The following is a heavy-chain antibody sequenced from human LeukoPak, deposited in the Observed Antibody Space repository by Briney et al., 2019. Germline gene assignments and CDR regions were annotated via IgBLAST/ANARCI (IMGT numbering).Heavy chain of an antibody. Sequence: GESLKISGKGSGYSFTSYWIGWVRQMPGKGLEWMGIIYPGDSDTRYSPSFQGQVPISADKSISTAYLQWSSLKATDTAMYYCARFHQGIVGATTALDYWGQGTLVTVSS. CDR1: GYSFTSYW. J-gene: IGHJ4*02. CDR2: IYPGDSDT. CDR3: ARFHQGIVGATTALDY. D-gene: IGHD1-26*01. V-gene: IGHV5-51*01.